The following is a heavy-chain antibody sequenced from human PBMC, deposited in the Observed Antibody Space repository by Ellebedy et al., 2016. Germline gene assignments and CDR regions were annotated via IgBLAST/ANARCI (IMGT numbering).Heavy chain of an antibody. V-gene: IGHV3-30*03. CDR1: GFRLSNAG. CDR3: ARDPGGYTLDY. CDR2: IPFDGYNQ. Sequence: GGSLRLSCAASGFRLSNAGMHWVRQAPGKGLEWVAFIPFDGYNQYYSDSVKGRFTISRDLSKNTVFLQMNSLTPEDTAMYFCARDPGGYTLDYWGQGTLVTVSS. J-gene: IGHJ4*02. D-gene: IGHD5-24*01.